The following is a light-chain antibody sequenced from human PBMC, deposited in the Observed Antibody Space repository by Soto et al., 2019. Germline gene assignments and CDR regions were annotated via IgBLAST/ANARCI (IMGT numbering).Light chain of an antibody. CDR2: RAS. Sequence: EIVLTQSPGTLSLSPGERATLSCRASQSVSSNYLAWYQQKPGQAPKVLIYRASSRATGIPDRFSGSGSGTDFTLTILRLEPEDFALYYCQQYGSSPLTFGGGTKVEIK. CDR3: QQYGSSPLT. V-gene: IGKV3-20*01. J-gene: IGKJ4*01. CDR1: QSVSSNY.